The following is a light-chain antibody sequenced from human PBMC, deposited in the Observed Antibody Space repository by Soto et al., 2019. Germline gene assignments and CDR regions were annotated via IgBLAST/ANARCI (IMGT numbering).Light chain of an antibody. CDR1: QGISNY. Sequence: DIQMTQYPSSLSASVGDRVTITCRASQGISNYLAWYQQKPGKVPKLLIYAASTLQSGVPSRFSGSGYGTDFTLTISSLQPEDVATYYCQKYNSAPRTFGQGNKVEIK. J-gene: IGKJ1*01. V-gene: IGKV1-27*01. CDR2: AAS. CDR3: QKYNSAPRT.